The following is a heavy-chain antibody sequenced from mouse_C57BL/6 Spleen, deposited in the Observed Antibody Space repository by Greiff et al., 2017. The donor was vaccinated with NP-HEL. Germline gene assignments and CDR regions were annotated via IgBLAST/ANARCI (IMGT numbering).Heavy chain of an antibody. CDR1: GYTFTSYW. CDR2: INPSSGYT. V-gene: IGHV1-7*01. CDR3: ARTYGSPLYAMDY. Sequence: VMLVESGAELAKPGASVKLSCKASGYTFTSYWMHWVKQRPGQGLEWIGYINPSSGYTKYNQKFKDKATLTADKSSSTAYMQLSSLTYEDSAVYYCARTYGSPLYAMDYWGQGTSVTVSS. J-gene: IGHJ4*01. D-gene: IGHD1-1*01.